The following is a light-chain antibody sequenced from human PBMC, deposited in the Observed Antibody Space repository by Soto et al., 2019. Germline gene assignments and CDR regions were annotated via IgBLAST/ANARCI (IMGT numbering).Light chain of an antibody. CDR1: QYISTY. J-gene: IGKJ1*01. V-gene: IGKV1-39*01. Sequence: DIQMTQSPSSLSASVGDRVSITCRASQYISTYLNWYQQKPGKAPKLLIYAASNLQSGVPSRFSGSGSGTEFTLTISSLQPEDFATYYCQQPYSTVRTLGQGTKVDIK. CDR3: QQPYSTVRT. CDR2: AAS.